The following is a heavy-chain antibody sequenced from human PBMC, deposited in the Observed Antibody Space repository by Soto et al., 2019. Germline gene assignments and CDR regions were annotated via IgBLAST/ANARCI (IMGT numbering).Heavy chain of an antibody. CDR1: GFTFSSYG. D-gene: IGHD2-21*02. V-gene: IGHV3-33*01. CDR2: IWYDGSNK. J-gene: IGHJ4*02. Sequence: PGVSLRLSCAASGFTFSSYGMHWVRQAPGKGLEWVAVIWYDGSNKYYADSVKGRFTISRDNSKNTLYLQMNSLRAEDTAVYYCARDRLAYCGGDCYWDYWGQGTLVTVSS. CDR3: ARDRLAYCGGDCYWDY.